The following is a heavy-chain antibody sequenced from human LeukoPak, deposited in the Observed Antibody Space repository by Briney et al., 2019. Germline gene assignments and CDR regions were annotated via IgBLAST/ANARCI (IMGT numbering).Heavy chain of an antibody. D-gene: IGHD3-10*01. CDR2: INPNSGGT. V-gene: IGHV1-2*02. CDR3: ARDPYGSGNYYFDY. CDR1: GYTFTGYY. J-gene: IGHJ4*02. Sequence: ASVKVSCKASGYTFTGYYMHWVRQAPGQGLEWMGWINPNSGGTNYAQNFQGRVTMTRDTSISTAYTELSRLRSDDTAVYYCARDPYGSGNYYFDYWGQGTLVTVSS.